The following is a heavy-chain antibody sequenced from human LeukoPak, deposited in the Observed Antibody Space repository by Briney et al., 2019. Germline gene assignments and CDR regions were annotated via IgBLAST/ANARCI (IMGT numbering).Heavy chain of an antibody. Sequence: GGSLRLSCAASGFTFSNAWMSWVRQPPGKGLEWVGRIKSKTDGGTTDYAEPVKGRFTISRDDSKNTLCLQMNFLQTEDTALYYCAAVSVDYGDSSFDFWGQGTLVTVSS. J-gene: IGHJ4*02. V-gene: IGHV3-15*01. CDR1: GFTFSNAW. CDR3: AAVSVDYGDSSFDF. D-gene: IGHD4-17*01. CDR2: IKSKTDGGTT.